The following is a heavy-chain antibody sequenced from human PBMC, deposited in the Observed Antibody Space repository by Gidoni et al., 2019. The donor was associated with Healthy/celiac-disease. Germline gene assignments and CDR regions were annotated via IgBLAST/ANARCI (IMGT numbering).Heavy chain of an antibody. Sequence: EVQLLESGGGLVHPGGSLRLSCSASGFPFSSYAMSWVRQAPGKGLEWVSAISGSGGSTYYADSVKGRFTISRDNSKNTLYLQMNSLRAEDTAVYYCAKRDYYDSSGYRGPRIWGMDVWGQGTTFTVSS. CDR3: AKRDYYDSSGYRGPRIWGMDV. D-gene: IGHD3-22*01. CDR2: ISGSGGST. V-gene: IGHV3-23*01. CDR1: GFPFSSYA. J-gene: IGHJ6*02.